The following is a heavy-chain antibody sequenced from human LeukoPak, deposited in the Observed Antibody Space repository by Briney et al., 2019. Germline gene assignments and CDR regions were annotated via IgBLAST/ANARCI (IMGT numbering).Heavy chain of an antibody. CDR1: GFTFQQYA. V-gene: IGHV3-9*01. CDR3: AKDKAPLYSGYDWDLDF. Sequence: PGGSPRLSCAASGFTFQQYAIHWVRQVPGKGLEWVSGINWSSAKIGYADSVKGRFTISRDNAKNSVFLQMNSLRAEDTALYYCAKDKAPLYSGYDWDLDFWGQGTLVTVSS. J-gene: IGHJ4*02. CDR2: INWSSAKI. D-gene: IGHD5-12*01.